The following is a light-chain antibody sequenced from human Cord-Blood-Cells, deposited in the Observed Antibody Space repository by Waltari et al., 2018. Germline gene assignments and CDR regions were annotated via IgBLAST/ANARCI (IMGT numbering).Light chain of an antibody. J-gene: IGLJ3*02. CDR2: TNN. CDR3: SAWDSSLSAWV. Sequence: QAGLTQPPSVSKGLRQTATLTCTGNSNNVGHQGAAWLQQHQGHPPKLLSYTNNNRPSGSSERVSASTSGNTAPLTITGLQPEDEADYYCSAWDSSLSAWVFGGGTKLTVL. V-gene: IGLV10-54*01. CDR1: SNNVGHQG.